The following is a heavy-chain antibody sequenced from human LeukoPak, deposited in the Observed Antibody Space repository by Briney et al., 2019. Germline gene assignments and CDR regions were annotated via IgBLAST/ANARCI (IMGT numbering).Heavy chain of an antibody. V-gene: IGHV3-21*01. CDR2: ISSSSSYI. J-gene: IGHJ4*02. CDR3: ARDRSDRLAVAGTSAFDY. Sequence: AGSLSLSCAASGFTFSSYSMNWVRQAPGKGLEWVSSISSSSSYIYYADSVKGRFTISRDNAKNSLYLQMNSLRAEDTAVYYCARDRSDRLAVAGTSAFDYWGQGTLVTVSS. CDR1: GFTFSSYS. D-gene: IGHD6-19*01.